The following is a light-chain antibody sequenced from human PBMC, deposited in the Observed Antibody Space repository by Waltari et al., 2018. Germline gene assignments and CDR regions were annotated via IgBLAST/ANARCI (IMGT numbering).Light chain of an antibody. CDR3: AVWDDSLSGPV. CDR2: RDT. J-gene: IGLJ2*01. Sequence: QPVVTQPPSASGTPGQRVTIFCSGRSSNIGRYYVYWYQHLPGTAPKLLSYRDTQRPSGVPDRFSGAESGTSASLAISGLRSEDEADYYCAVWDDSLSGPVFGGGTKLTVL. CDR1: SSNIGRYY. V-gene: IGLV1-47*01.